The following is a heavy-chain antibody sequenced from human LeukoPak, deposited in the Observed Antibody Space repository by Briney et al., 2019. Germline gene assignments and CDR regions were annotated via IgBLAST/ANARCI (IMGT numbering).Heavy chain of an antibody. CDR1: GFTFTNYA. J-gene: IGHJ4*02. CDR2: ISGSGGST. CDR3: AKVRYDSSGYQSPYFDY. V-gene: IGHV3-23*01. D-gene: IGHD3-22*01. Sequence: PGGSLRLSCAASGFTFTNYAMSWVRQAPGKGLEWVSVISGSGGSTYYADSVKGRFTISRDNSKNTLYLQMNSLRAEDTAVYYCAKVRYDSSGYQSPYFDYWGQGTLVTVPS.